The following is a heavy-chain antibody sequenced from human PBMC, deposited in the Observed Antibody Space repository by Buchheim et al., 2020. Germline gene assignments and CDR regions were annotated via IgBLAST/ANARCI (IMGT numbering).Heavy chain of an antibody. J-gene: IGHJ4*02. D-gene: IGHD2-21*01. CDR2: ISSSGSTI. CDR1: GFTFSSYE. Sequence: EVQLVESGGGLVQPGGSLRLSCAASGFTFSSYEMNWVRQAPGKGLEWVSYISSSGSTIYYADSVKGRFTISRDNAKNSLYLPMNSLRAEDTAVYYCARDVLLEGLFPSFDYWGQGTL. V-gene: IGHV3-48*03. CDR3: ARDVLLEGLFPSFDY.